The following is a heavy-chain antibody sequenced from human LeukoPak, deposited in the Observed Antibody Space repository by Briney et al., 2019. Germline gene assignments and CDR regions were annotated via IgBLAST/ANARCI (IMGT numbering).Heavy chain of an antibody. CDR2: IKYSVRT. CDR1: DGSFSDYY. Sequence: PSETLSLTCAVFDGSFSDYYWSWVRQPPGKGLEWIGEIKYSVRTNYYPSLTSRATLSIDTSKNQFSLQLTSVTVADPAVYYCARGVRGSTSWNSYYNFFYLAVWGKGTTVTVSS. V-gene: IGHV4-34*01. J-gene: IGHJ6*03. D-gene: IGHD1-7*01. CDR3: ARGVRGSTSWNSYYNFFYLAV.